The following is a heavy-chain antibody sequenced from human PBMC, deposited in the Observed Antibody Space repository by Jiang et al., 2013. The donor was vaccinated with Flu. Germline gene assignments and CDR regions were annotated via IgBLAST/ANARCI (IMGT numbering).Heavy chain of an antibody. V-gene: IGHV1-69*04. CDR2: IIPILGIA. Sequence: FSSYAISWVRQAPGQGLEWMGRIIPILGIANYAQKFQGRVTITADKSTSTAYMELSSLRSEDTAVYYCASIAADNWFDPWGQGTLVTVSS. CDR1: FSSYA. J-gene: IGHJ5*02. D-gene: IGHD6-13*01. CDR3: ASIAADNWFDP.